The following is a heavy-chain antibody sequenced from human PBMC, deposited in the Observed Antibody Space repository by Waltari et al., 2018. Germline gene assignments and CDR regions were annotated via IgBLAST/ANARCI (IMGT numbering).Heavy chain of an antibody. J-gene: IGHJ5*02. D-gene: IGHD4-4*01. CDR2: VHFSGTT. CDR1: GDSLHSYYDY. Sequence: QLHLQESGPGLVRPSETLSLTCSVSGDSLHSYYDYWGWLRQPPGEGPGWIGTVHFSGTTYYNPSLRSRVTISVDTSKNQFSLELTSVTAADTAVYYCARLDYTALRRGCDPWGQGTLVTVSS. V-gene: IGHV4-39*01. CDR3: ARLDYTALRRGCDP.